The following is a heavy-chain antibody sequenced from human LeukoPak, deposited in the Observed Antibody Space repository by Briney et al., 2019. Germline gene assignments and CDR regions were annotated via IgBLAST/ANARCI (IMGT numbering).Heavy chain of an antibody. J-gene: IGHJ4*02. CDR3: ARAQITMVRGVISNGYYFDY. D-gene: IGHD3-10*01. Sequence: SVKVSCKASVCTFRSYAISWVRQAPGQGLEWMGGIIPIFGTANYAQKFQGRVTITADESTSTAYMELSSLRSEDTAVYYCARAQITMVRGVISNGYYFDYWGQGTLVTVSS. V-gene: IGHV1-69*13. CDR1: VCTFRSYA. CDR2: IIPIFGTA.